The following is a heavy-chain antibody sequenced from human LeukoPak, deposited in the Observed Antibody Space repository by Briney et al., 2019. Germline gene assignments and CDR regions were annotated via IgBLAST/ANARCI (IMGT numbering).Heavy chain of an antibody. J-gene: IGHJ4*02. Sequence: ASVKVSCKASGYTFTSYGISWVRQAPGQGLEWMGWISANSANTNYAQNLQGRVTMTTDTSTSTAYMELRSLRSDDTAVYYCARGARYFDWLLFFDYWGQGTLVTVSS. D-gene: IGHD3-9*01. V-gene: IGHV1-18*01. CDR1: GYTFTSYG. CDR2: ISANSANT. CDR3: ARGARYFDWLLFFDY.